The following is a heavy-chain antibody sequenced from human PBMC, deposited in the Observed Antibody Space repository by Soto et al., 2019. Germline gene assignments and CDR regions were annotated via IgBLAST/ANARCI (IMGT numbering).Heavy chain of an antibody. CDR3: ATETPPRSLILLGVGIGALDS. CDR1: GDTVTDLS. CDR2: FDPEDGET. Sequence: GASVQVSCKVSGDTVTDLSMHWVRLAPGGGLEWMGRFDPEDGETIYAEKFQGRLTMTEDTSTDTAYMELNSPTYEDTALYYCATETPPRSLILLGVGIGALDSWG. J-gene: IGHJ3*02. D-gene: IGHD3-16*01. V-gene: IGHV1-24*01.